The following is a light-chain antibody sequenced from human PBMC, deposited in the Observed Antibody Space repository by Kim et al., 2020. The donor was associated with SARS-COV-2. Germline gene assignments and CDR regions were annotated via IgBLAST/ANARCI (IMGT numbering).Light chain of an antibody. V-gene: IGKV1-5*03. CDR1: HSISPW. Sequence: ASVGDRVTITGRASHSISPWLAWYQHKPGKAPQLLIYKASNLESGVPSRFSGGGSGAELTLTISSLQPDDFATYYCQQYLSYPRTFGQGTKVDIK. J-gene: IGKJ1*01. CDR2: KAS. CDR3: QQYLSYPRT.